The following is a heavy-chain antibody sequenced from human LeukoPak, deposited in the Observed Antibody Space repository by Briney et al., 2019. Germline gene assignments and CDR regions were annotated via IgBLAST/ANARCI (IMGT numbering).Heavy chain of an antibody. Sequence: SETLSLTCTVSGGSISSYYWSWIRQPPGKGLEWIGYIYYSGSTNYNPSLKSRVTISVDTSKNQFSLKLSPVTAADTAVYYCAREGHIVVVTAIVAFDIWGQGTMVTVSS. J-gene: IGHJ3*02. V-gene: IGHV4-59*12. CDR3: AREGHIVVVTAIVAFDI. CDR1: GGSISSYY. D-gene: IGHD2-21*02. CDR2: IYYSGST.